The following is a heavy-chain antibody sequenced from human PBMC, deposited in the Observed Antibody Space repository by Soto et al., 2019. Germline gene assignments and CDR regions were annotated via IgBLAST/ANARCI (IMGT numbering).Heavy chain of an antibody. CDR1: GFTLSSYS. D-gene: IGHD2-15*01. J-gene: IGHJ6*03. CDR3: ARSPAVVVVVAATHYYMDV. Sequence: GGSLRLSCAASGFTLSSYSMNWVRQAPGKGLEWVSSISSSSSYIYYADSVKGRFTISRDNAKNSLYLQMNSLRAEDTAVYYCARSPAVVVVVAATHYYMDVWGKGTTVTVSS. CDR2: ISSSSSYI. V-gene: IGHV3-21*01.